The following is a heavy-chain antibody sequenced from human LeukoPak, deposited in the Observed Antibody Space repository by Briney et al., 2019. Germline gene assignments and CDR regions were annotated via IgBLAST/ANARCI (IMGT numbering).Heavy chain of an antibody. Sequence: SETLSLTCTVSGGSISSYYWSWIRQPAGKGLEWIGRIYTSGSTNYNPSLKSRVTISVDTSKNQFSLKLNSVTAADTAVYYCARDQGYSAYGPLDYWGQGTLVTVSS. CDR1: GGSISSYY. V-gene: IGHV4-4*07. J-gene: IGHJ4*02. CDR2: IYTSGST. D-gene: IGHD5-12*01. CDR3: ARDQGYSAYGPLDY.